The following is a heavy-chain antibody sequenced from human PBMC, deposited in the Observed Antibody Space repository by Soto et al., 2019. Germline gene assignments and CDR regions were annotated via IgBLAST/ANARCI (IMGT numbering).Heavy chain of an antibody. V-gene: IGHV3-64*01. Sequence: GGSLRLSCAASGFTFISYAMHWVRQAPGKGLEYVSAISSNGGSTYYANSVKGRFTISRDNSKNTLYLQMGSLRAEDMAVYYCVKSLYDSSGYYYEIYNWFDSWGQGTLVTVSS. CDR1: GFTFISYA. CDR3: VKSLYDSSGYYYEIYNWFDS. J-gene: IGHJ5*01. CDR2: ISSNGGST. D-gene: IGHD3-22*01.